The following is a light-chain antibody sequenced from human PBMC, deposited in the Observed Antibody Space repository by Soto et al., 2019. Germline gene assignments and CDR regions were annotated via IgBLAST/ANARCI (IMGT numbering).Light chain of an antibody. CDR2: DNN. CDR1: SSNIGNNY. J-gene: IGLJ3*02. V-gene: IGLV1-51*01. CDR3: GTLDSSLGAWV. Sequence: QSVLTQPPSVSAAPGQKVTISCSGSSSNIGNNYVSWYQQLPGTAPKLLIYDNNKRPSGIPDRFSGSNSGTSATLGITGLQTGDEGGYYRGTLDSSLGAWVFGGGTKVTVL.